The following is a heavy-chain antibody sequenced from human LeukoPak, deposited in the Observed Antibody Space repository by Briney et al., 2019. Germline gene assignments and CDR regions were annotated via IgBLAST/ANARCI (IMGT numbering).Heavy chain of an antibody. CDR1: GFTVSSNY. Sequence: PGGSLRPSCAASGFTVSSNYMSWVRQAPGKGLEWASVIYSGGSTYYADSVKGRFTISRDNSKNTLYLQMNSLRAEDTAVYYCARDLRNYDILTGYYKGPRFDYWGQGTLVTVSS. CDR2: IYSGGST. V-gene: IGHV3-66*01. J-gene: IGHJ4*02. CDR3: ARDLRNYDILTGYYKGPRFDY. D-gene: IGHD3-9*01.